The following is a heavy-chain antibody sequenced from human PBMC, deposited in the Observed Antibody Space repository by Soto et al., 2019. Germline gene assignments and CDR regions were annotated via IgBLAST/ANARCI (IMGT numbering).Heavy chain of an antibody. CDR2: IHIAKDHI. CDR3: AREEPLGYTRFDY. Sequence: QVQLVQSGAEVKKPGASVTVACKALGYPFPSSVLSWVRQAPGQRLEWMGWIHIAKDHIRYSEKFRGRVTFSKDTSANTAYMEVTNLRPEDTAVYYCAREEPLGYTRFDYWGQGTLVTVSS. CDR1: GYPFPSSV. D-gene: IGHD5-18*01. V-gene: IGHV1-3*04. J-gene: IGHJ4*02.